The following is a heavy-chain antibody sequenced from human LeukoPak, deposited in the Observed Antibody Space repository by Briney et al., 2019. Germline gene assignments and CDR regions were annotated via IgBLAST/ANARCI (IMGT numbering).Heavy chain of an antibody. V-gene: IGHV2-5*02. CDR2: IYWDYDK. Sequence: GPTLVNPTQALTLTCTFSGFSLSTSGVDVGWIRQPPGKALEWLALIYWDYDKRYSPSLKSRLTFTKGTSQNQVVLTVTNMDPVDTATYYCAHWSSGYYNFWGQGTLVTVSS. J-gene: IGHJ4*02. CDR1: GFSLSTSGVD. CDR3: AHWSSGYYNF. D-gene: IGHD3-22*01.